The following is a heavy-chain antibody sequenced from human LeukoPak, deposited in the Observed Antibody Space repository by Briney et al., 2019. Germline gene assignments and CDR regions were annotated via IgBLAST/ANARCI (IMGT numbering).Heavy chain of an antibody. CDR1: GNIFRRAW. Sequence: PGGSLGLSGAASGNIFRRAWMTWFRRVPGKGLEGFGLIRNKPDGGTADYATPVKGRFTISRDDSKNTLYLQMNSLKTEDTAVYYCTTYNDKDAFNVWGQGTMVTVSS. CDR2: IRNKPDGGTA. J-gene: IGHJ3*01. V-gene: IGHV3-15*01. D-gene: IGHD1-1*01. CDR3: TTYNDKDAFNV.